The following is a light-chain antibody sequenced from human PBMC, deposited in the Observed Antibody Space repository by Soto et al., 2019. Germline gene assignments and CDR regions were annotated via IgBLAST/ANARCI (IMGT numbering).Light chain of an antibody. CDR1: SSDVGAYDY. CDR3: VSHSTSNTRV. CDR2: EVS. J-gene: IGLJ1*01. V-gene: IGLV2-14*03. Sequence: QSALTQPASVSGSPGQSIAISCTGTSSDVGAYDYVSWYQQHPDKAPKLIIYEVSHRPAGVSNRFSASKYVNTATLTISGLQTEDEADYYCVSHSTSNTRVFGTGTKLTVL.